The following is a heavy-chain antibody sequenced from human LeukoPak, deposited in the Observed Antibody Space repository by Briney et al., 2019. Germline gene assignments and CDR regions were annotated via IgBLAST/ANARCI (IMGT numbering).Heavy chain of an antibody. D-gene: IGHD3-10*01. CDR3: ATVSRGPYYYYMDV. CDR1: GGSFSGYY. CDR2: INHSGST. J-gene: IGHJ6*03. Sequence: SETLSLTCAVYGGSFSGYYWSWIRQPPGKGLEWIGEINHSGSTNYNPSLTSRVTISVDTSKNQFSLKLSSVTAADTAVYYCATVSRGPYYYYMDVWGKGTTVTISS. V-gene: IGHV4-34*01.